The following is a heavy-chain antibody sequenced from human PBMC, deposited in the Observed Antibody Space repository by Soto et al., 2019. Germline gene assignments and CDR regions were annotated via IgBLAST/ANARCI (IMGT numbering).Heavy chain of an antibody. Sequence: QVQLQESGPGLVRPSETLSLTCSVSGSSFTGDYWSWIRKPAGKGLEWIGRVFGNGAGTPIYNSSLKNRVTMSVYSSTKQLSLKLTSVTAADTAVYFCARDLPPYDRLRQSAGAFEDWGQGILVTVSS. CDR2: VFGNGAGTP. J-gene: IGHJ4*02. V-gene: IGHV4-4*07. CDR3: ARDLPPYDRLRQSAGAFED. D-gene: IGHD3-22*01. CDR1: GSSFTGDY.